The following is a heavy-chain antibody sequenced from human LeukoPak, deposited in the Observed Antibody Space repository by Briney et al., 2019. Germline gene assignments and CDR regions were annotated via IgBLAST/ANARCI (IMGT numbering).Heavy chain of an antibody. Sequence: SQTLSLTCAVSGGSISSGGYSWSWIRQPPGKGLEWIGYIYHSGSTYYNPSLKSRVTISVDRSKNQFSLKLSSVTAADTAVYYCARARSGYDGTRFDYWGQGTLVTVSS. CDR3: ARARSGYDGTRFDY. CDR2: IYHSGST. V-gene: IGHV4-30-2*01. J-gene: IGHJ4*02. D-gene: IGHD5-12*01. CDR1: GGSISSGGYS.